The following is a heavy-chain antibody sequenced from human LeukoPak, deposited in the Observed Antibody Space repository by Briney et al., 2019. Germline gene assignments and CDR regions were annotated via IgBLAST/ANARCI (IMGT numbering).Heavy chain of an antibody. CDR1: GGSVSNTNYY. CDR3: ARKVVRGVICWFDA. D-gene: IGHD3-10*01. Sequence: PSETLSLTCTVSGGSVSNTNYYWAWIRQPPGKGLEWIWSVSHSGSTYYNPSLKSRVSTSVDTPKNQFSLNLSSVIAADTVVYYCARKVVRGVICWFDAWGQGTLVTVSS. CDR2: VSHSGST. J-gene: IGHJ5*02. V-gene: IGHV4-39*01.